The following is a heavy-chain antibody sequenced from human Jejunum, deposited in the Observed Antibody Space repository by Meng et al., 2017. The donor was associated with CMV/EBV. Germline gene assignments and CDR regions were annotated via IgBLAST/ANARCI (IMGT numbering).Heavy chain of an antibody. D-gene: IGHD1-26*01. Sequence: AASGFSVSADYMSWVRQAPGKGLEWVSSVYIGSSTDYADSVKGRFTISRDNPKNTLILQMNNLKAEDTALYYCARFSIVGRTNAFDIWGHGTMVTVSS. CDR3: ARFSIVGRTNAFDI. CDR2: VYIGSST. CDR1: GFSVSADY. J-gene: IGHJ3*02. V-gene: IGHV3-53*01.